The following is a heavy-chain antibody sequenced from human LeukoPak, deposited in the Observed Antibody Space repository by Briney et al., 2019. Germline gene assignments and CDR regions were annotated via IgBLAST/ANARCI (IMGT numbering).Heavy chain of an antibody. CDR1: GFTVSSSY. J-gene: IGHJ4*02. CDR3: ARDNYGSGSYSRYFDY. CDR2: IFGGGNT. D-gene: IGHD3-10*01. V-gene: IGHV3-66*02. Sequence: GGSLRLSCAASGFTVSSSYMSWVRQDPGKGLEWVSVIFGGGNTYYADSVKGRFTISRDNSKNTLHLQMNSLRVEDTAVYYCARDNYGSGSYSRYFDYWGLGTLVTASS.